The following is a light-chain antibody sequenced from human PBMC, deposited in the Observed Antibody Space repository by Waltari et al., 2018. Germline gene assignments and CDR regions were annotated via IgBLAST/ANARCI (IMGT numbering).Light chain of an antibody. Sequence: VLLTQSPASLSVSPGDTAILSCRASQSVRTNLGWYQQKAGQAPRTLIYGASTRASGVPSRFRGSGSETDFTLIISSLQSEDAAVYFCQQYYVWPPITFGGGTKLEI. CDR2: GAS. V-gene: IGKV3-15*01. CDR3: QQYYVWPPIT. J-gene: IGKJ4*01. CDR1: QSVRTN.